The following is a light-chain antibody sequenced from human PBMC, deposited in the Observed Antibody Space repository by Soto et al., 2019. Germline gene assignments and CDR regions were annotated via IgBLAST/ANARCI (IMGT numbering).Light chain of an antibody. CDR3: SSYTKSSTRV. J-gene: IGLJ1*01. CDR2: EVT. Sequence: QSALAQPASVSGSPGQSITISCTGTSSDIGGYNYVSWYRQHPGKAPKVMIYEVTYRPSGVSSRFSGSKSGNTASLTISGLQAEDEADYYCSSYTKSSTRVFGTGTKVTVL. V-gene: IGLV2-14*01. CDR1: SSDIGGYNY.